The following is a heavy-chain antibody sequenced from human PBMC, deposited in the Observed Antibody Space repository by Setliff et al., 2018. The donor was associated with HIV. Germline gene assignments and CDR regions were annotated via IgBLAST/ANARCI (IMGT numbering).Heavy chain of an antibody. D-gene: IGHD1-1*01. J-gene: IGHJ3*01. V-gene: IGHV1-18*01. CDR3: AKGYTWSVVGALDV. Sequence: ASVKFSCKASGYIFTNQYITWVRQAPGQGLEWMGWISPHNGNTKYGEKFQARVTMTADTSTTTAYMELRSLTSDDTAMYYCAKGYTWSVVGALDVWGQGTRVTVSS. CDR1: GYIFTNQY. CDR2: ISPHNGNT.